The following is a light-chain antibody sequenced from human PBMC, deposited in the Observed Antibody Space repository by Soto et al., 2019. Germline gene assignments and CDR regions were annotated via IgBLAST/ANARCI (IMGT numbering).Light chain of an antibody. Sequence: EIVLTQSPGTLSLSPGERATLSCRASQSVSSSYLAWYQQKPGQAPRLVIYGASSRATGIPDRFSGSGSGTDFTLTIIRLEPEDFAVYYCQQYGNSPFTFGPGTKVDIK. CDR2: GAS. CDR3: QQYGNSPFT. CDR1: QSVSSSY. J-gene: IGKJ3*01. V-gene: IGKV3-20*01.